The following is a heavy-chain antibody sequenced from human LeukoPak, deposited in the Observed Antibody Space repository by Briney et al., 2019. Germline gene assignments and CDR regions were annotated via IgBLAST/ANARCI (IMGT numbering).Heavy chain of an antibody. CDR2: IIHIFGTA. V-gene: IGHV1-69*05. Sequence: SVKVSCKASGGTFSSYDISWVRQAPGKGLEWMGGIIHIFGTANYAQKMKGRVTITTEEKKSTAYMEMSRLRSEDTAVYYCARVSYYYDSSGYYYPVPEYFQHWGQGTLVTVSS. J-gene: IGHJ1*01. CDR1: GGTFSSYD. CDR3: ARVSYYYDSSGYYYPVPEYFQH. D-gene: IGHD3-22*01.